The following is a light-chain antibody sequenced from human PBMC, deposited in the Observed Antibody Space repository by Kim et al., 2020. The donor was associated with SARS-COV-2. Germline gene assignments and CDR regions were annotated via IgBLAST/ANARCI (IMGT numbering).Light chain of an antibody. CDR3: QQKADLPYT. V-gene: IGKV3-20*01. Sequence: LPPRQAATPSCRARERASSGNFAWYQQKPGQAPRLLISGEPSRAPGIPDRFSGGGSGTDFTPTISRLEPEDFAVNHCQQKADLPYTFGQGTKLE. J-gene: IGKJ2*01. CDR2: GEP. CDR1: ERASSGN.